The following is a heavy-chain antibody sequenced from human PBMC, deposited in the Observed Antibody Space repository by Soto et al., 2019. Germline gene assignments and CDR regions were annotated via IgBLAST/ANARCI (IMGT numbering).Heavy chain of an antibody. CDR2: IWYDGSNK. J-gene: IGHJ3*02. CDR3: ARGDYDCWSGSNTHGGFDS. Sequence: GGSLRLSCAASGFTFSSYGMNWVRQAPGKGLEWVAVIWYDGSNKYYADSVKGRFTISRDNSKNTLYLQMNSLRAEDTAVYYCARGDYDCWSGSNTHGGFDSWGQGTMVTVSS. D-gene: IGHD3-3*01. V-gene: IGHV3-33*01. CDR1: GFTFSSYG.